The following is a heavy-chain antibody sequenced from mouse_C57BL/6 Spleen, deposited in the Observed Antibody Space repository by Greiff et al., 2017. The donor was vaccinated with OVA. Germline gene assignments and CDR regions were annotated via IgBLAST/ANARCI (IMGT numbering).Heavy chain of an antibody. CDR1: GFTFSDYY. V-gene: IGHV5-16*01. CDR3: ARGENFRYYAVDY. Sequence: EVQLVESEGGLVQPGSSMKLSCTASGFTFSDYYMAWVRQVPEKGLEWVANINSDGSSTYYLDTLKSRFIISRDNAKNILYLQMSSLKSEDTATYYYARGENFRYYAVDYWGQGTSVTVSS. CDR2: INSDGSST. J-gene: IGHJ4*01.